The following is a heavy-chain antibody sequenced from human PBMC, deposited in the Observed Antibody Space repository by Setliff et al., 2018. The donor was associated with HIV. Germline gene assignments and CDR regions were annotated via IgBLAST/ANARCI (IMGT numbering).Heavy chain of an antibody. V-gene: IGHV3-21*01. CDR1: GFLFNRYS. Sequence: GGFLRLSCSASGFLFNRYSLNWVRQAPGRGPEWVASISNSSRYYWVKARYGDSVRGRFTISGDYAKSSVYLQMNSLRVEDSAVYYCAREVLRGGDDAFGLWGRGTVVTVSS. D-gene: IGHD3-10*01. CDR2: ISNSSRYY. J-gene: IGHJ3*01. CDR3: AREVLRGGDDAFGL.